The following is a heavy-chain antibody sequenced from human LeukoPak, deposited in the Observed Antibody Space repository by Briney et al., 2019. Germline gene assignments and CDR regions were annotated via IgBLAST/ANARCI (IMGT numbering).Heavy chain of an antibody. J-gene: IGHJ4*02. V-gene: IGHV4-39*01. CDR2: IYYSGST. CDR3: ARHADDSPSHFDY. CDR1: GGSISSSNYY. Sequence: PSETLSLTCTVSGGSISSSNYYWGWIRQPPGKGLEWIGSIYYSGSTYYNPSLKSRVTISVDTSKNQFSLKLSSVTAADTAVYYCARHADDSPSHFDYWGQGTLVTVSS. D-gene: IGHD1-1*01.